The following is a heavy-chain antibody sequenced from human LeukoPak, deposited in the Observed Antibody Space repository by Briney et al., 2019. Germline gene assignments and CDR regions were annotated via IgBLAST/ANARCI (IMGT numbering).Heavy chain of an antibody. CDR3: ARDRGWYSLENWFDP. CDR2: FNPNRGSK. D-gene: IGHD6-19*01. J-gene: IGHJ5*02. Sequence: ASVKLLCKASVYTLTSYYMHWVRQAPGQGFEGMGCFNPNRGSKNSAQIFQGSLTISRDTSISTAYMELSRLTSDDTAVYYCARDRGWYSLENWFDPWGQGTLVTVSS. V-gene: IGHV1-2*02. CDR1: VYTLTSYY.